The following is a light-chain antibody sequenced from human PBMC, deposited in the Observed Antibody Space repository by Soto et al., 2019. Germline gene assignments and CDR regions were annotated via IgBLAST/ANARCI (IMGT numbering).Light chain of an antibody. CDR2: RAS. CDR3: QHYDSYSGT. J-gene: IGKJ3*01. V-gene: IGKV1-5*03. CDR1: QSINSW. Sequence: DIQMTQSPSTLSASVGDRVTITCRASQSINSWLAWYQQKPGKAPRLLIYRASSLEGGVPSRFSGSGSGAEFTLTISSLQPDDFATYYCQHYDSYSGTFGPGTTVDIK.